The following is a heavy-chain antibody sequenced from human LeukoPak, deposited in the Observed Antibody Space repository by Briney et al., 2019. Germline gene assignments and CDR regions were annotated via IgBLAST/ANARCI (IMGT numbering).Heavy chain of an antibody. Sequence: SETLSLTCTVSGYFISSGYYWGWIRQPPGRGLEWIGSIYHSGTTYYNPSLKSRVTISVDTSKNQFSLKLSSVTAADTAVYYCARETPHSSGWYAYYYYYMDVWGKGTTVTISS. D-gene: IGHD6-19*01. J-gene: IGHJ6*03. V-gene: IGHV4-38-2*02. CDR3: ARETPHSSGWYAYYYYYMDV. CDR1: GYFISSGYY. CDR2: IYHSGTT.